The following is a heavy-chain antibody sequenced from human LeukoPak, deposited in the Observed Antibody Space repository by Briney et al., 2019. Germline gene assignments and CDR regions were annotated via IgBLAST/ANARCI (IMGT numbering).Heavy chain of an antibody. V-gene: IGHV3-11*04. J-gene: IGHJ4*02. CDR2: ISSSASTI. CDR1: GFTFSDYY. D-gene: IGHD4-17*01. Sequence: PGGSLRLSCAASGFTFSDYYMSWIRQAPGKGLEWVSYISSSASTIYYADSVKGRFTISRDNARNSLYLQMNSLRAEDTAVHYCARGYYGDLYYFDYWGQGTLVTVSS. CDR3: ARGYYGDLYYFDY.